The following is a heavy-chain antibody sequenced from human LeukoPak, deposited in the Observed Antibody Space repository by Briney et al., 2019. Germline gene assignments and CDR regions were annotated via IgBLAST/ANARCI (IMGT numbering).Heavy chain of an antibody. CDR3: ASPVVPAATVGAFDI. V-gene: IGHV3-21*01. D-gene: IGHD2-2*01. CDR2: ISSSSSYI. CDR1: GFTFSSYS. J-gene: IGHJ3*02. Sequence: AGGSLRLSCAASGFTFSSYSMNWVRQAPGKGLEWVSSISSSSSYIYYADSVKGRFTISRDNAKNSLYLQMNSLRAEDTAVYYCASPVVPAATVGAFDIWGQGTMVTVSS.